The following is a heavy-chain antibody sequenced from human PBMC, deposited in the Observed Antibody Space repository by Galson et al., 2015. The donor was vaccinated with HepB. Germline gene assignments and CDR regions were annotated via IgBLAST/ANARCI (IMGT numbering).Heavy chain of an antibody. D-gene: IGHD3-10*01. CDR3: ASRYFGSGSHTFGY. J-gene: IGHJ4*02. CDR2: ISGNGGNT. Sequence: SLRLSCAASGFTFSSYAMSWVRQAPGKGLEWVSSISGNGGNTYYADSVRGRFTISRDNSKNIIYLQMNSLRDEDTAVYYCASRYFGSGSHTFGYWGQGTLVTVSS. CDR1: GFTFSSYA. V-gene: IGHV3-23*01.